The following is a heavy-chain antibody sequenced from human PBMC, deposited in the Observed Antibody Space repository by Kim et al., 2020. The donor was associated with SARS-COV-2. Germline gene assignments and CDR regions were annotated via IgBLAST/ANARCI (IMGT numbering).Heavy chain of an antibody. V-gene: IGHV4-39*07. J-gene: IGHJ4*02. CDR3: AREGDYGSGTPGDS. D-gene: IGHD3-10*01. CDR2: IYYSGNT. Sequence: SETLSLTCTVSGGSISGSSYYWGWIRQPPGKGLEWLGHIYYSGNTYYNPSLKSRVTISVDTSRNQFSLKVRSLTAADTAVYYCAREGDYGSGTPGDSWGQGTLVTVSS. CDR1: GGSISGSSYY.